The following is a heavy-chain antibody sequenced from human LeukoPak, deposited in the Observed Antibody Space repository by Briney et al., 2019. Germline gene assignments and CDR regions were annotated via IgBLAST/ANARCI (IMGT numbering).Heavy chain of an antibody. J-gene: IGHJ4*02. CDR1: GGSISSYY. Sequence: NTSETLSLTCTVSGGSISSYYWSWIRQPPGKGLEWIGEINHSGSTNYNPSLKSRVTISVDTSKNQFSLKLSSVTAADTAVYYCARVQQLVPLDYWGQGTLVTVSS. V-gene: IGHV4-34*01. CDR2: INHSGST. CDR3: ARVQQLVPLDY. D-gene: IGHD6-6*01.